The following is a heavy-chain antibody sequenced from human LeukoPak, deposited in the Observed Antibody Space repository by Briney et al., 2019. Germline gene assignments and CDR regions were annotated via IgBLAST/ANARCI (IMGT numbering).Heavy chain of an antibody. CDR3: ARHGILDSSRKYYFDY. V-gene: IGHV4-59*08. D-gene: IGHD6-13*01. CDR1: GGSISSYY. CDR2: IYYSGST. Sequence: SETLSLTCTVSGGSISSYYWSWIRQPPGKGLEWIGYIYYSGSTSYNPSLKSRVTISLDTSKNQFSLELSSVTAADTAVYYCARHGILDSSRKYYFDYWGQGTLVTVSS. J-gene: IGHJ4*02.